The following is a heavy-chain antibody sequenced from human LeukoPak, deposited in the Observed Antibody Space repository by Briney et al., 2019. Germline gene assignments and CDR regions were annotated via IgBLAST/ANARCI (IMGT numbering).Heavy chain of an antibody. Sequence: ASVKVSCMASGYTFTGYYMHWVRQAPGQGLEWMGWINPNSGGTNYAQKFQGWVTMTRDTSISTAYMELSRLRSDDTAVYYCARAGVAYYYDSSGYYPHDAFDIWGQGTMVTVSS. J-gene: IGHJ3*02. D-gene: IGHD3-22*01. CDR2: INPNSGGT. CDR3: ARAGVAYYYDSSGYYPHDAFDI. V-gene: IGHV1-2*04. CDR1: GYTFTGYY.